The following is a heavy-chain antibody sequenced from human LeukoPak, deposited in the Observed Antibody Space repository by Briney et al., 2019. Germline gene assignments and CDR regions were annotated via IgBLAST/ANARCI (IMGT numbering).Heavy chain of an antibody. CDR1: GFTFDDYA. Sequence: PGRSLRLSCAVSGFTFDDYAMHWVRQAPGKGLEWVSGISWKSGRVGYADSVKGRFTISRDNAKNSLYLQMNSLRAEDTAVYYCARDSTGGGFDYWGQGTLVTVSS. D-gene: IGHD3-16*01. J-gene: IGHJ4*02. V-gene: IGHV3-9*01. CDR2: ISWKSGRV. CDR3: ARDSTGGGFDY.